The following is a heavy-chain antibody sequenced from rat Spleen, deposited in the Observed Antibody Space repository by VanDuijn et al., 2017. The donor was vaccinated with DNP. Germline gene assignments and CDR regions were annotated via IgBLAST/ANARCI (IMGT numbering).Heavy chain of an antibody. CDR2: ISYDGSGT. Sequence: EVQLVESDGGLVQPGRSLKLSCGASGFTFSGYYMAWVRQAPTKGLEWVATISYDGSGTYYRDSVKGRFTISRDNAKSTLYLQMDSLRSEDTATYYCSRHGTEQCFDYWGQGVMVTVSS. CDR3: SRHGTEQCFDY. CDR1: GFTFSGYY. J-gene: IGHJ2*01. D-gene: IGHD1-1*01. V-gene: IGHV5-29*01.